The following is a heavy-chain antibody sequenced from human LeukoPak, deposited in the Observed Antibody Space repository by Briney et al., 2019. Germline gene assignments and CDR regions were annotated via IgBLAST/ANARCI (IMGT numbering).Heavy chain of an antibody. CDR1: GGSISSYY. V-gene: IGHV4-59*01. J-gene: IGHJ4*02. CDR3: AAAFWSGTTKEYYFDY. CDR2: IYYSGST. Sequence: SSETLSLTCTVSGGSISSYYWSWIRQPPGKGLEWIGYIYYSGSTNYNPSLKSRVTISVDTSKNQFSLKLSSVTAADTAVYYCAAAFWSGTTKEYYFDYWGQGTLVTVSS. D-gene: IGHD3-3*01.